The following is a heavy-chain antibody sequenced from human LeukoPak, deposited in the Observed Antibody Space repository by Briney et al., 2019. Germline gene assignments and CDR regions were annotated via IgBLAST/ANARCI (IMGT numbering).Heavy chain of an antibody. V-gene: IGHV4-34*01. J-gene: IGHJ5*02. CDR2: INHSGST. CDR3: ARVAGGGGWFDP. D-gene: IGHD2-15*01. CDR1: GVSFSGYY. Sequence: KPSETLSLTCAVYGVSFSGYYWSWIRQPPGKGLEWIGEINHSGSTNYNPSLKSRFTISVDTSKNQFSLKLSSVTAADTAVYYCARVAGGGGWFDPWGQGTLVTVSS.